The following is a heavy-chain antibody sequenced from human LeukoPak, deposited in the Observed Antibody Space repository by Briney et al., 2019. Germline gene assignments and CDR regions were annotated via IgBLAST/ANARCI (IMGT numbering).Heavy chain of an antibody. D-gene: IGHD3-9*01. Sequence: ASVKVSCKASGYTFTGYYMHWVRQAPGQGLEWMGWINPNSGGTNYAQKFQGRVTMTRDTSISTAYMELSRLRSDDTAVYYCARLYLGYDILTGTLRPWGQGTLVTVSS. CDR1: GYTFTGYY. J-gene: IGHJ5*02. V-gene: IGHV1-2*02. CDR3: ARLYLGYDILTGTLRP. CDR2: INPNSGGT.